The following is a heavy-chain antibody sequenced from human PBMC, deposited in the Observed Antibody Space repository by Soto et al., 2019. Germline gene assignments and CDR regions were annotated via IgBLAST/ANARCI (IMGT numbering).Heavy chain of an antibody. J-gene: IGHJ1*01. CDR3: ARSQKRGYCSGGSCYSAEYFQH. D-gene: IGHD2-15*01. CDR1: GGSFSGYY. Sequence: QVQLQQWGAGLLKPSETLSLTCAVYGGSFSGYYWSWIRQPPGKGLEWIGEINLSGSTNYNPSLKSRVTISVATSKNQSSLKLSSVTAADTAVYYCARSQKRGYCSGGSCYSAEYFQHWGQGTLVTVSS. V-gene: IGHV4-34*01. CDR2: INLSGST.